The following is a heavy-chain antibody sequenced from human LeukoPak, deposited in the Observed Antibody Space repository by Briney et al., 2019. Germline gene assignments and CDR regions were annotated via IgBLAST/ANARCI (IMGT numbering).Heavy chain of an antibody. CDR2: IYHSGTT. CDR3: ARLTLRLAHPNYFDY. Sequence: SETLSLTCAVSGGSISNSNWWSWVRQAPGKGLVWIAQIYHSGTTNYNPSLKSRVTISVDTSKNQFSLKLSSVTAADTAVYYCARLTLRLAHPNYFDYWGQGTLVTVSS. V-gene: IGHV4-4*02. D-gene: IGHD1-14*01. CDR1: GGSISNSNW. J-gene: IGHJ4*02.